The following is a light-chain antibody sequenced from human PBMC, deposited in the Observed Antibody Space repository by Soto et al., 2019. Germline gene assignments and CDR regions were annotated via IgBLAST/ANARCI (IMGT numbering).Light chain of an antibody. Sequence: IQMTQSPSSLSASVGDRVTITCRASQAIRNDLGWYHQKPGKAPKVLINGSSNLQSGVPSRFSGSGSGTEFTLTISSLQPEDFANYFCLQDYSYPRTVGQGTKVDIK. J-gene: IGKJ1*01. V-gene: IGKV1-6*02. CDR1: QAIRND. CDR2: GSS. CDR3: LQDYSYPRT.